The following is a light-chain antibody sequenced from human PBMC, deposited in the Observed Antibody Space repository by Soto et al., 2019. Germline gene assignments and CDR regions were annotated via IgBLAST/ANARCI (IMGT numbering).Light chain of an antibody. V-gene: IGLV2-23*01. J-gene: IGLJ1*01. Sequence: QAALTQPASVSGSPGQSITISCTGTSSDVGGYDLVSWYQQHPGKAPKLMIYEGSKRPSGVSNRFSGSKSGNTASLTISGLQAEAEADYYCCSYEVISTYVFGTVPKVTGL. CDR3: CSYEVISTYV. CDR2: EGS. CDR1: SSDVGGYDL.